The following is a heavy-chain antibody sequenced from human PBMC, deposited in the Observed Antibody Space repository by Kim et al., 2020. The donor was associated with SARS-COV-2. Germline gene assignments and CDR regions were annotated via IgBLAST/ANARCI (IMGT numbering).Heavy chain of an antibody. V-gene: IGHV3-30-3*01. CDR1: GFTFSSFA. Sequence: GGSLRLSCTASGFTFSSFAVHWVRQVPGEGLEWVAVISGRGHNRWYADSVRGRFTISRDNSKNTLYLQMNSLRAEDTAVYYCARDNYYDRVCYGNSSYYGLHVWGQGTTVPVPS. D-gene: IGHD3-22*01. CDR3: ARDNYYDRVCYGNSSYYGLHV. CDR2: ISGRGHNR. J-gene: IGHJ6*02.